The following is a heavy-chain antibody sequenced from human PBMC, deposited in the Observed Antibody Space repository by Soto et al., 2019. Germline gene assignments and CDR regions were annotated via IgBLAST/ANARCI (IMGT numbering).Heavy chain of an antibody. CDR2: FDPEDGET. CDR3: ATGWGYGDIVVVPAAHYYYGMDV. Sequence: ASVKVSCKVSGYTLTELSMHWVRQAPGKGLEWMGGFDPEDGETIYAQKFQGRVTMTEDTSTETAYMELSSLRSEDTAVYYWATGWGYGDIVVVPAAHYYYGMDVWGQGTTVTVSS. CDR1: GYTLTELS. J-gene: IGHJ6*02. D-gene: IGHD2-2*01. V-gene: IGHV1-24*01.